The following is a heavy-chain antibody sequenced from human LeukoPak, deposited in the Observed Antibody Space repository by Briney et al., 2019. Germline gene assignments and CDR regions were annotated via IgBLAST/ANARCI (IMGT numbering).Heavy chain of an antibody. Sequence: GGSLRLSCAASGFTFSSYWMSWVRQAPGKGLEWVANIKQDGSEKYYVDSVKGRFTISRDNAKNSLYLQMNSLRAEDTAVYYCARDRVLTYYDYVWGSYRYSGAFDIWGQGTMVTVSS. J-gene: IGHJ3*02. D-gene: IGHD3-16*02. CDR2: IKQDGSEK. CDR3: ARDRVLTYYDYVWGSYRYSGAFDI. V-gene: IGHV3-7*01. CDR1: GFTFSSYW.